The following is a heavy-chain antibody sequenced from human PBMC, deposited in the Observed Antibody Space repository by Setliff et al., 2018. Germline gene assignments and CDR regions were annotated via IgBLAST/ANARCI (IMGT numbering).Heavy chain of an antibody. CDR1: GFIFRDYT. Sequence: PGGSLRLSCAASGFIFRDYTMVWVRQAPGKGLEWVAGVIQGGSGVYADSVKGRFTISRDNSKNTLYLQVNSLRPEDTAVYYCARDTISDYVWGSYRYGGYFDYWGQGTLVTVSS. CDR3: ARDTISDYVWGSYRYGGYFDY. D-gene: IGHD3-16*02. CDR2: VIQGGSG. V-gene: IGHV3-23*03. J-gene: IGHJ4*02.